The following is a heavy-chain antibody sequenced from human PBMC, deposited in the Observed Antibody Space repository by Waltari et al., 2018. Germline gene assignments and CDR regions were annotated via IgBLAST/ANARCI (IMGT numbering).Heavy chain of an antibody. CDR3: VRGSLNPGFDY. J-gene: IGHJ4*02. Sequence: EVQLVESGGGLVQPGGSLRLSCAVYGFTFSSYWMHWCRQTPGEGLVWLSRTNTDGSFTNYADSVEGRFTMSRDNAKDTVYLQMNSLRAEDTAIYYCVRGSLNPGFDYWGQGTLVTVSS. CDR1: GFTFSSYW. CDR2: TNTDGSFT. V-gene: IGHV3-74*01.